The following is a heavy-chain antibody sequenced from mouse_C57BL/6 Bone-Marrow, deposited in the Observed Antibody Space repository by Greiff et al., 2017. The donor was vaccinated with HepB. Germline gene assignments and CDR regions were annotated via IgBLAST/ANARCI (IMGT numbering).Heavy chain of an antibody. CDR1: GYTFTDYE. V-gene: IGHV1-15*01. D-gene: IGHD2-3*01. CDR3: TRFEDGYSRYWFAY. Sequence: VQLQQSGAELVRPGASVTLSCKASGYTFTDYEMHWVKQTPVHGLEWIGAIDPETGGTAYKQKFKGKDILNADKYSSTAYMEHRSLTSEDSAFYYCTRFEDGYSRYWFAYWGQGTLVTVSA. J-gene: IGHJ3*01. CDR2: IDPETGGT.